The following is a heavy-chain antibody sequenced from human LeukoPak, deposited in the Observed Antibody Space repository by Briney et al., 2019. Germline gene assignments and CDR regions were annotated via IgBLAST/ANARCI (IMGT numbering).Heavy chain of an antibody. V-gene: IGHV3-30*02. CDR1: GFPFSSYG. CDR2: IRYDGSNK. D-gene: IGHD3-10*01. J-gene: IGHJ4*02. Sequence: PGGSLLLSCAASGFPFSSYGMHWVRQAPGKGLEWVAFIRYDGSNKYYADSVKGRFTISRDNSKNTLYLQMNSLRAEDTAVYYCARVLYGSNDYWGQGTLVTVSS. CDR3: ARVLYGSNDY.